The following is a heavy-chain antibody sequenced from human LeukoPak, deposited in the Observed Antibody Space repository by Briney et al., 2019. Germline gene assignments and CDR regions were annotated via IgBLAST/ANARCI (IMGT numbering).Heavy chain of an antibody. Sequence: GGSLRLSCAASGFTFSSYSMNWVRQAPGKGLEWVSYISSSSTIYYADSVKGRFTISRDNAKNSLYLQMNSLRAEDTAVYYCARDIPPYAFDIWGQGTMVTVSS. CDR2: ISSSSTI. J-gene: IGHJ3*02. CDR1: GFTFSSYS. V-gene: IGHV3-48*01. CDR3: ARDIPPYAFDI.